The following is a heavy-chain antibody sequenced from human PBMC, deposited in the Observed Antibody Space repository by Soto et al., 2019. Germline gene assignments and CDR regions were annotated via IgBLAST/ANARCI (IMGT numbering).Heavy chain of an antibody. CDR3: VRDSSDYYGFDY. Sequence: QITLKESGPTLVKPAQTLTLTCTFPGFSLSTSGVAVGWIRQPPGKALEWLALIYWDDDKRYSPSLKSRLSITKDTSKNQVVLTMTNMDSVDTATYYCVRDSSDYYGFDYWGQGILVTVSS. D-gene: IGHD6-19*01. V-gene: IGHV2-5*02. CDR2: IYWDDDK. J-gene: IGHJ4*02. CDR1: GFSLSTSGVA.